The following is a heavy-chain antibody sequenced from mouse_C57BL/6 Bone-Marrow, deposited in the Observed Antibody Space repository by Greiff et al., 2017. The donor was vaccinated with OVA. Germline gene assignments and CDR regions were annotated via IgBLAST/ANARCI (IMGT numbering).Heavy chain of an antibody. V-gene: IGHV2-2*01. CDR2: IWSGGST. CDR3: ARMGGSLRMDY. J-gene: IGHJ4*01. CDR1: GFSLTSYG. D-gene: IGHD1-1*01. Sequence: VQLKESGPGLVQPSQSLSITCTVSGFSLTSYGVHWVRQSPGKGLEWLGVIWSGGSTDYNAAFISRLSISKDNSKSQVFFKMSSLQADDTAIYYCARMGGSLRMDYWGQGTSVTVSS.